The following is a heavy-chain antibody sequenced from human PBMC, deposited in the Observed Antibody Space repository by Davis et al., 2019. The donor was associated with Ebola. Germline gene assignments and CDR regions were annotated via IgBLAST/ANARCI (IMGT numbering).Heavy chain of an antibody. J-gene: IGHJ6*02. Sequence: GGSLRLSCQGSGSRFTSYWISWVSQMPGKGLEWVGWIVPSDSYTNYRPSFQGPVTISAAKSISPAYLQWSSLKASDTAMYYCARRHCSSTSCYYHYYGMDVWGQGTTVTVSS. CDR3: ARRHCSSTSCYYHYYGMDV. D-gene: IGHD2-2*01. V-gene: IGHV5-10-1*01. CDR2: IVPSDSYT. CDR1: GSRFTSYW.